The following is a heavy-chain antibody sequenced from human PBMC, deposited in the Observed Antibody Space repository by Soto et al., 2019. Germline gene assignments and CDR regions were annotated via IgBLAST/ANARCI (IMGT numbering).Heavy chain of an antibody. CDR3: AKDLYEDMITYYFDY. Sequence: EVQLLESGGSLVQPGGSLRLSCAASGFTFSSYAMSWVRQAPGKGLEWVSAISGSGGSTYYADSVKGRFTISRDNSKNTLYLQMNSLRAEDTAVYYCAKDLYEDMITYYFDYWGQGTLVTVSS. CDR1: GFTFSSYA. V-gene: IGHV3-23*01. D-gene: IGHD3-16*01. J-gene: IGHJ4*02. CDR2: ISGSGGST.